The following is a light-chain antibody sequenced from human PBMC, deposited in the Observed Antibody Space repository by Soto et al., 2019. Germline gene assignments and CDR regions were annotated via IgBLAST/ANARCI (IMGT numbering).Light chain of an antibody. V-gene: IGKV1-39*01. CDR1: QSISSY. CDR3: QQSYSTPLA. CDR2: AAS. J-gene: IGKJ4*01. Sequence: DIQMTQSPSSLSASVGDRVTITCRASQSISSYLNWYQQKPGKAPKLLIYAASSLQSGVPSRFSGSASGTEFTLTISSLQPEDFATYYCQQSYSTPLAFGGGTNVDIK.